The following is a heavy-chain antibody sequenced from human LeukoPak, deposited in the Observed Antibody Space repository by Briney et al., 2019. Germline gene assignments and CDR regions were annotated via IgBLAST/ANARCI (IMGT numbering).Heavy chain of an antibody. CDR1: GFTFSSYW. Sequence: GGSLRLSCAASGFTFSSYWMSWVRQAPGKGLEWVANIKQDGSEKYYVDSVKGRFTISRDNSKNTLYLQMNSLRAEDTAVYSCARPGHIPYYYDSSGPYYFDYWGQGTLVTVSS. J-gene: IGHJ4*02. CDR3: ARPGHIPYYYDSSGPYYFDY. V-gene: IGHV3-7*01. CDR2: IKQDGSEK. D-gene: IGHD3-22*01.